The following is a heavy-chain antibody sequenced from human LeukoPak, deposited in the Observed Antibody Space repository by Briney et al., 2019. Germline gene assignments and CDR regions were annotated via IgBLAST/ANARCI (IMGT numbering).Heavy chain of an antibody. CDR2: INPNNGGT. J-gene: IGHJ6*02. Sequence: GASVKVSCKASGYTFTGYYMHWVRQAPGQGLAWMGWINPNNGGTNYAQKFQGRVTMTRDTSISTAYMELSRVRSDDTAVYYCARGRIPIFGVVIAYYYYGMDVWGQGTTVTVSS. CDR1: GYTFTGYY. D-gene: IGHD3-3*01. CDR3: ARGRIPIFGVVIAYYYYGMDV. V-gene: IGHV1-2*02.